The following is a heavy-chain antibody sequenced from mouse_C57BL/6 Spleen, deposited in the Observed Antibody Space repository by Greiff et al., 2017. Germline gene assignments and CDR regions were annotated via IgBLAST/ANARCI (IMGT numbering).Heavy chain of an antibody. CDR3: ARHEEGVYGNYYAMDY. D-gene: IGHD2-1*01. Sequence: QVQLQQSGAELVKPGASVKLSCKASGYTFTEYTIHWVKQRSGQGLEWIGWFYPGSGSIKYNEKFKDKATLTADKSSSTVYMELSSLTSEDSAVYFCARHEEGVYGNYYAMDYWGQGTSVTVSS. CDR2: FYPGSGSI. CDR1: GYTFTEYT. V-gene: IGHV1-62-2*01. J-gene: IGHJ4*01.